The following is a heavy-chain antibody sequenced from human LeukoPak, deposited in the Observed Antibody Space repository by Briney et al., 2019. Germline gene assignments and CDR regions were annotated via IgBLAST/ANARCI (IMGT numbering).Heavy chain of an antibody. CDR1: GFTFSSYA. V-gene: IGHV3-64D*06. D-gene: IGHD5-24*01. CDR2: ISSNGGST. Sequence: GGSLRLSCSASGFTFSSYAMHWVRQAPGKGLEYVSAISSNGGSTYYADSVKGRFTISRDNSKNTLYLQMSSLRAEDTAVYYCVNAVGDGYNYGFDYWGQGTLVTVSS. CDR3: VNAVGDGYNYGFDY. J-gene: IGHJ4*02.